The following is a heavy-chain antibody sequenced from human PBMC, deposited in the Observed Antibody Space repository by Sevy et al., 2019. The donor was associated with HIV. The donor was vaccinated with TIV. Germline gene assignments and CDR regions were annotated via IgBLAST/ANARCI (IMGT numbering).Heavy chain of an antibody. J-gene: IGHJ4*02. CDR3: ARDLGGYGGNSIDY. CDR1: GYTFTGYY. Sequence: ASVKVSCKTSGYTFTGYYMHWVRQAPGQGLEWMGRINPNSGGTNYAQNFQGRVTMTRDTSISTAYMELSRLRSDDTAVYYCARDLGGYGGNSIDYWGQGTLVTVSS. D-gene: IGHD2-21*02. V-gene: IGHV1-2*06. CDR2: INPNSGGT.